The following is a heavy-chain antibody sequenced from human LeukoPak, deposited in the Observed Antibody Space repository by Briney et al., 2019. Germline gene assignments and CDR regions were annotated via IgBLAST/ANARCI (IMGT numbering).Heavy chain of an antibody. J-gene: IGHJ4*02. CDR2: INPNSGGT. D-gene: IGHD3-3*01. CDR1: GYTFTGYY. CDR3: ARDRNEWLLVYYFDY. Sequence: ASVKVSCKASGYTFTGYYMHCVRQAPGQGLEWMGWINPNSGGTNYAQKFQGRVTMTRDTSISTAYMELSRLRSDDTAVYYCARDRNEWLLVYYFDYWGQGTLVTVSS. V-gene: IGHV1-2*02.